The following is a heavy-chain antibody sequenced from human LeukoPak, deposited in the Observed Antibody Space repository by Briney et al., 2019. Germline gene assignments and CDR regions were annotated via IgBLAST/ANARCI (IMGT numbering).Heavy chain of an antibody. Sequence: GGSLRLSCAASGFTFSSYAMSWVRQAPGKGLEWVSAISGSGGSTYYADSVKGRFTIPRDNSKNTLYLQMNSRRAEDTAVYYCAKGDGDYLFDYWGQGTLVTVSS. V-gene: IGHV3-23*01. D-gene: IGHD4-17*01. J-gene: IGHJ4*02. CDR2: ISGSGGST. CDR1: GFTFSSYA. CDR3: AKGDGDYLFDY.